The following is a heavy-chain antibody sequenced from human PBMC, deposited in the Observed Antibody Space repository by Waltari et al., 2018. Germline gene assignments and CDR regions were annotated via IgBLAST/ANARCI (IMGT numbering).Heavy chain of an antibody. CDR3: ARREPEEYSSSPSYDY. CDR2: SYHSGCT. V-gene: IGHV4-38-2*01. CDR1: RFTFSSYA. J-gene: IGHJ4*02. Sequence: VQLVESGGGLVQPGGSLRLSCAASRFTFSSYAMSWVRQAPGKGLEGIGSSYHSGCTYYNPSLKSRVTISVDTSKNQFSLKLSSVTAADTAVYYCARREPEEYSSSPSYDYWGQGTLVTVSS. D-gene: IGHD6-6*01.